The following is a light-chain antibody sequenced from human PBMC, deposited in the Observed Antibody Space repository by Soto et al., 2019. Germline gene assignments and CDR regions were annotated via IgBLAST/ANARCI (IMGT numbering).Light chain of an antibody. CDR3: QQYNNRPRT. CDR2: GAS. V-gene: IGKV3-15*01. CDR1: QSVSSN. J-gene: IGKJ1*01. Sequence: EILITQSPATLSVYTGERATLSCRASQSVSSNLAWYQQKPGQPPRLLIYGASTRATGIPARFSGSGSGTEFTLTISRLQSEDFEVYYCQQYNNRPRTFGQGTKV.